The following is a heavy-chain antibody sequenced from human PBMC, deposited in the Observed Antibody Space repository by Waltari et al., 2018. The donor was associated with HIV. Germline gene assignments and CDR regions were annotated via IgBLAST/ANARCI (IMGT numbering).Heavy chain of an antibody. CDR3: ATPLGSSGYYSDSYYGMDV. CDR1: GGSISSSSYY. Sequence: QLQLQESGPGLVKPSETLSLTCTVSGGSISSSSYYWGWIRQPPGKGLEWIGSIYYSGSTYYNPSLKSRVTISVDTSKNQFALKLSSVTAADTAVYYCATPLGSSGYYSDSYYGMDVWGQGTTVTVSS. V-gene: IGHV4-39*01. CDR2: IYYSGST. D-gene: IGHD3-22*01. J-gene: IGHJ6*02.